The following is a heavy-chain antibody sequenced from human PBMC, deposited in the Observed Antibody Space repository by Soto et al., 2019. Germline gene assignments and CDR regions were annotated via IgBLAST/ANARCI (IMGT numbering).Heavy chain of an antibody. CDR2: INPNSGGT. J-gene: IGHJ6*02. CDR1: GYTFTGYY. Sequence: VKVSCKASGYTFTGYYMHWVRQAPGQGLEWMGWINPNSGGTNYAQKFQGWVTMTRDTSISTAYMELSRLRSDDTAVYYCARDYSRYYYYGMDVWGQGTTVTVSS. D-gene: IGHD2-21*01. CDR3: ARDYSRYYYYGMDV. V-gene: IGHV1-2*04.